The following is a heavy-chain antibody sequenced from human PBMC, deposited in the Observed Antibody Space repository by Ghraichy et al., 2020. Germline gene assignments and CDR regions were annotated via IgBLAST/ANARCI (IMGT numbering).Heavy chain of an antibody. CDR2: IIPHPNTV. Sequence: SVKVSCKASGGTFRSYAINWLRQAPGQGFEWVGAIIPHPNTVNYAQKFQGRVTLSADESTSTAYMEMSSLTFEDTAVYYCARDGGMFDITRGLFDFWGQGTLVTVSS. D-gene: IGHD3-10*02. CDR3: ARDGGMFDITRGLFDF. CDR1: GGTFRSYA. V-gene: IGHV1-69*13. J-gene: IGHJ4*02.